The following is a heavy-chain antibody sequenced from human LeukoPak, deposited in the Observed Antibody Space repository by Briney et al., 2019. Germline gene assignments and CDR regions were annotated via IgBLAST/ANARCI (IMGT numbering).Heavy chain of an antibody. CDR1: GFTFSSYG. CDR3: ARDRGLLGSYSYFDY. V-gene: IGHV3-33*08. CDR2: IWYDGSNK. D-gene: IGHD1-26*01. Sequence: GGSQRLSCAAAGFTFSSYGMHWVRQAPGKGLEWVAVIWYDGSNKYYADSVKGRFTISRDNSKNTPYLQMNSLRAEDTAVYYCARDRGLLGSYSYFDYWGQGTLVTVSS. J-gene: IGHJ4*02.